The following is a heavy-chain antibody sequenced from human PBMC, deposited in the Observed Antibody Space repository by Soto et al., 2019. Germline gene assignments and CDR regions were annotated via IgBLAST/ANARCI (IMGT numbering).Heavy chain of an antibody. CDR3: ARARHYENHTFYYLKYYFDF. CDR2: IIPVLGAP. D-gene: IGHD3-22*01. CDR1: GGTFSSFP. Sequence: QVQLVQSGTEVKKPGSSVKVSCKTSGGTFSSFPIAWVRQAPGQGLEWVGGIIPVLGAPSYAQTFQGRVTITADESTNAAYLQLSSLRSDDTAVYLRARARHYENHTFYYLKYYFDFWGQGTLVTVSS. J-gene: IGHJ4*02. V-gene: IGHV1-69*01.